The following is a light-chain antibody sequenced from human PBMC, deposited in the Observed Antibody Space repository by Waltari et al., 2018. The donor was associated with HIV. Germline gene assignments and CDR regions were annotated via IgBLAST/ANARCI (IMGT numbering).Light chain of an antibody. CDR2: YND. CDR1: NIEDKT. CDR3: QVWDDIIGPYVV. Sequence: YVLTPPPSVSVAPGEAARLSCGGNNIEDKTVHWYQQKPGQAPVLVIYYNDDRPSGIPERFSGSNSQNTATLTISRVEAGDEADYYCQVWDDIIGPYVVFGGGTKLTVL. V-gene: IGLV3-21*04. J-gene: IGLJ3*02.